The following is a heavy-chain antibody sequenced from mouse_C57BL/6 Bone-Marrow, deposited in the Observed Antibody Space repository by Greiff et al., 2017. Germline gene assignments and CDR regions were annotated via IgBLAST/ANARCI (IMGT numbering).Heavy chain of an antibody. D-gene: IGHD4-1*01. CDR1: GYTFTSYW. Sequence: QVQLQQPGAELVKPGASVKLSCKASGYTFTSYWMHWVKQRPGQGLEWIGMIHPNSGSTNYTEKFKSKATLTVDNSSSTAYMQLSSLTSEDSAVYYCAKLGSAWFAYWGQGTLVTVSA. CDR3: AKLGSAWFAY. J-gene: IGHJ3*01. V-gene: IGHV1-64*01. CDR2: IHPNSGST.